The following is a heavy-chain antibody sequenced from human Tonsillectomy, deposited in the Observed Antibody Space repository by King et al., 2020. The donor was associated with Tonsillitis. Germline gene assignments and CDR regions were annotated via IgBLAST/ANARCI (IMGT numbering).Heavy chain of an antibody. CDR1: GFSFSSNG. CDR3: ARERVYSSGWGIDN. J-gene: IGHJ4*02. V-gene: IGHV3-33*05. D-gene: IGHD6-19*01. Sequence: VQLGESGGGVVQPGRSLSLSCAASGFSFSSNGMHWVRQAPGKGLEWVAVISFDGSNKNYADPVKGRFTISRDNSNNTLFLHMNSLRAEDTAVYNCARERVYSSGWGIDNWGQGALLSVSS. CDR2: ISFDGSNK.